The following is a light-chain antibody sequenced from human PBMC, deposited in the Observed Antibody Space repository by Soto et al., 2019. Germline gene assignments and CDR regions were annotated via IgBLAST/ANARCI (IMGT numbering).Light chain of an antibody. CDR2: DDV. CDR1: RSNVGENY. CDR3: GTWDSSLSAVI. V-gene: IGLV1-51*01. J-gene: IGLJ7*01. Sequence: QSVLTQTPSVSAAPGQRVTISCSGSRSNVGENYVSWYQQFPGTAPQLVIYDDVKRSPGIPDRFSASKSGTSATLAITGLQTGDEADYYCGTWDSSLSAVIIGGGTQLTVL.